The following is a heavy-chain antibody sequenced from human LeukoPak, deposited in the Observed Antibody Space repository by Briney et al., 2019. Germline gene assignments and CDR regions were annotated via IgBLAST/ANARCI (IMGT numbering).Heavy chain of an antibody. J-gene: IGHJ4*02. D-gene: IGHD3-10*01. V-gene: IGHV3-33*01. CDR3: ARVRLYGSGTYYSDY. CDR2: IWYDGSNK. CDR1: GFTFSSYG. Sequence: TGGSLRLSCAASGFTFSSYGMNWVRQAPGKGLEWVALIWYDGSNKYYADSVKGRFTISRDNSKNTLYLQMDSLRAEDTAVYYCARVRLYGSGTYYSDYWGQGTLVTVSS.